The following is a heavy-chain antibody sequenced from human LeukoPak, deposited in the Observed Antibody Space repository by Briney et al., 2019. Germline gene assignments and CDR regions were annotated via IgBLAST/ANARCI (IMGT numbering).Heavy chain of an antibody. V-gene: IGHV3-11*01. J-gene: IGHJ5*02. Sequence: GGSLRLSCAASGFMFDDYGMSWVRQAPGKGLEWVSYISSSGSTIYYADSVKGRFTISRDNAKNSLYLQMNSLRAEDTAVYYCARDSRVVVINVWFDPWGQGTLVTVSS. CDR2: ISSSGSTI. D-gene: IGHD3-22*01. CDR1: GFMFDDYG. CDR3: ARDSRVVVINVWFDP.